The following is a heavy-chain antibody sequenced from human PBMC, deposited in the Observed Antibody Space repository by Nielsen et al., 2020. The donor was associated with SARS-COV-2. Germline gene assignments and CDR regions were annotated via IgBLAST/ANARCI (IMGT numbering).Heavy chain of an antibody. CDR1: GGSVSSGSYY. V-gene: IGHV4-61*01. J-gene: IGHJ4*02. CDR3: ARDGGPTVTEFFDY. Sequence: GSLRLSCTVSGGSVSSGSYYWSWIRQPPGKGLEWIGYIYYSGSTNYNPSLKSRVTISVDTSKNQFSLKLSPVTAADTAVYYCARDGGPTVTEFFDYWGQGTLVTVSS. CDR2: IYYSGST. D-gene: IGHD4-17*01.